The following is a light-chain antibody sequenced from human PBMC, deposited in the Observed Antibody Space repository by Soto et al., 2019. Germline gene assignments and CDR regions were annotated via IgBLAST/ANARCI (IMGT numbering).Light chain of an antibody. CDR3: SSYAGSNNLV. CDR1: SSDVGGYNY. CDR2: EVS. V-gene: IGLV2-8*01. J-gene: IGLJ2*01. Sequence: QSALTQPPSASGSPGQSVTISCTGTSSDVGGYNYVSWYQQYPGKVPKLMIYEVSERPSGVPDRFSGSKSGNTASLTVSGLQAEDEADYYCSSYAGSNNLVFGGGTKLTVL.